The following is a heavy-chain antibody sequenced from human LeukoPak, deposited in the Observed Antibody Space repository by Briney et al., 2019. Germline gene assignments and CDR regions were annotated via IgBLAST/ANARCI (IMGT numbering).Heavy chain of an antibody. J-gene: IGHJ4*02. CDR2: ISTDGYTT. D-gene: IGHD2-15*01. V-gene: IGHV3-74*01. Sequence: GGSLRLSCAASRLAYSAYKMHWVRQAPRKGLVWVSRISTDGYTTDYADFVQGRFTASRDNTKNTWSLEMNSLRAEDTAVYYCVVGGSPGYWGQGTLVTVSS. CDR1: RLAYSAYK. CDR3: VVGGSPGY.